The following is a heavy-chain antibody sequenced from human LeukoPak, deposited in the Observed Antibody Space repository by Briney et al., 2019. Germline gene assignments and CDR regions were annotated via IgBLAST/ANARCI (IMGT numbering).Heavy chain of an antibody. D-gene: IGHD3-10*01. CDR2: ISGGGGST. CDR3: ARIFALYGSGVMDV. J-gene: IGHJ6*02. V-gene: IGHV3-23*01. Sequence: GGSRRLSCAASGFTFSSYAMSWVRQAPGKGLELVSAISGGGGSTYYAGSVKGRFTISRDNSKNTLYLQMNSLRAEDTAVYYCARIFALYGSGVMDVWGQGTTVTVSS. CDR1: GFTFSSYA.